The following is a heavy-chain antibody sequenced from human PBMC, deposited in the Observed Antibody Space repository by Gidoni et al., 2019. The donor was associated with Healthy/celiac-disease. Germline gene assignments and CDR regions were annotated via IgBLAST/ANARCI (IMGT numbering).Heavy chain of an antibody. J-gene: IGHJ6*02. CDR1: GGSISSGGYY. CDR3: ARAVVPRCGSGPRCYYYYYGMDV. CDR2: IYYSGST. D-gene: IGHD3-10*01. V-gene: IGHV4-31*03. Sequence: QVQLQESGPGLVQPSQTLSLTCTVSGGSISSGGYYWSWIRQHPGKGLEWIGYIYYSGSTYYNPSLKSRVTISVDTSKNQFSLKLSSVTAADTAVYYCARAVVPRCGSGPRCYYYYYGMDVWGQGTTVTVSS.